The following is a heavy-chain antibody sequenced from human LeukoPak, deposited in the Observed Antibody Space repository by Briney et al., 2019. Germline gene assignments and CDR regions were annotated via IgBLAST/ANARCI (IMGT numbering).Heavy chain of an antibody. CDR2: LYSGGTT. J-gene: IGHJ4*02. D-gene: IGHD3-22*01. V-gene: IGHV3-53*01. Sequence: GGSLRLSCAASGFTVSSNHMAWVRQAPGKGLEWVSVLYSGGTTYYADSLKGRFTISRDNSKNTLYLQMNTLRAEDTAVYYCARDGRYYDNSGYYFGYFDYWGQGTLVTVSS. CDR3: ARDGRYYDNSGYYFGYFDY. CDR1: GFTVSSNH.